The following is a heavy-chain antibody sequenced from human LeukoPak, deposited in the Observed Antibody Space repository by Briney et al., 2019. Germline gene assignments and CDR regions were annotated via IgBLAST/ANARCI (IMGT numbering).Heavy chain of an antibody. Sequence: ETLSLTCTGSGGSINTYYWSWIRQPPGEGLEWIGYIYYSGSTNYNPSLKSRVTISVDTSNNQLSLKLSSVAAADTAVYYCARTIAAAGSDWFDPWGQGTLVTVSS. V-gene: IGHV4-59*08. CDR2: IYYSGST. CDR1: GGSINTYY. J-gene: IGHJ5*02. CDR3: ARTIAAAGSDWFDP. D-gene: IGHD6-13*01.